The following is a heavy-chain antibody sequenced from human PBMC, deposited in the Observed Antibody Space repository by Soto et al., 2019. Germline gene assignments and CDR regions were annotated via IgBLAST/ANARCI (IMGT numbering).Heavy chain of an antibody. Sequence: EVQLLESGGGLVQPGGSLRLSCAASGFTFSSYAMSWVRQAPGKGLEWVSAIRGSGGSTYYADSVKGRFTISRDNSKNTLYLQMNSLRAEDTAVYYCAKDFRTYYDFWSGSVAADDYWGQGTLVTVSS. CDR2: IRGSGGST. CDR1: GFTFSSYA. V-gene: IGHV3-23*01. J-gene: IGHJ4*02. CDR3: AKDFRTYYDFWSGSVAADDY. D-gene: IGHD3-3*01.